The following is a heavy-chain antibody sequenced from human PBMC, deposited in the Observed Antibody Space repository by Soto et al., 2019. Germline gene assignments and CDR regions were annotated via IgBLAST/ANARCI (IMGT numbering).Heavy chain of an antibody. CDR1: GFTFSHYA. J-gene: IGHJ6*02. D-gene: IGHD3-22*01. V-gene: IGHV3-23*01. Sequence: GGSLRLSCAASGFTFSHYAISWVRQAPGKGLDWVSSISGSGGTTYYATTVKGRFTISRDKSKNTLYLQMNALRAEYTAVYYCAKDKGSGSYAYYNYGLEVWGPGTTVTVSS. CDR3: AKDKGSGSYAYYNYGLEV. CDR2: ISGSGGTT.